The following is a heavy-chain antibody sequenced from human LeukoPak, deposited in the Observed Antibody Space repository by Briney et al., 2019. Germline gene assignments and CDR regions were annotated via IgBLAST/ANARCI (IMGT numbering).Heavy chain of an antibody. CDR3: AKDVGVPAVLEDAFDI. J-gene: IGHJ3*02. CDR1: GFTFGSYA. D-gene: IGHD2-2*01. V-gene: IGHV3-23*01. Sequence: GGSLRLSCAASGFTFGSYAMTWVRQAPGKGLEWVSAISGSGSTTYYADSVKGRFTISRDNSKNTLYLQMSSLRAEDTAVYYCAKDVGVPAVLEDAFDIWGQGTVVTVSS. CDR2: ISGSGSTT.